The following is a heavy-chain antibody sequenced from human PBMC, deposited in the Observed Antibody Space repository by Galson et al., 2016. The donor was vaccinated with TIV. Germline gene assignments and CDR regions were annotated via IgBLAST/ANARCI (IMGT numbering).Heavy chain of an antibody. D-gene: IGHD2-2*01. Sequence: SLRLSCAASGFTFSSYAMTWVRQAPGKGLEWVSSISGNGGHTYYADSVKGRFTISRDNSKDTLYLQMNSLRAEDSAEYYCAKGRLGILAPAVGYYFDYWGQGTLFTVSS. CDR1: GFTFSSYA. CDR2: ISGNGGHT. V-gene: IGHV3-23*01. J-gene: IGHJ4*02. CDR3: AKGRLGILAPAVGYYFDY.